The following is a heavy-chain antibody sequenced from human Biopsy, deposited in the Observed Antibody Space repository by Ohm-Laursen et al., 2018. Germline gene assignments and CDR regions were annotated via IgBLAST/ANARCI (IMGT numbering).Heavy chain of an antibody. V-gene: IGHV3-23*01. CDR3: AKGGSITIFGVVINNCFDP. J-gene: IGHJ5*02. CDR2: ISANGATS. Sequence: SLRLSCAASGFSVNDNYMSWVRQAPGKGPEWVSTISANGATSYYADSVKGRFTISRDNSKNTLHLQMNSVRADDTAIYYCAKGGSITIFGVVINNCFDPWGQGTRVTVSS. CDR1: GFSVNDNY. D-gene: IGHD3-3*01.